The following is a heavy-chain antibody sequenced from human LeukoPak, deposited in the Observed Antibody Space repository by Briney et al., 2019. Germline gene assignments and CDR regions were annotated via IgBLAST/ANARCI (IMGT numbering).Heavy chain of an antibody. V-gene: IGHV3-21*01. CDR3: ARDGTYGDYLDY. Sequence: PGGSLRLSCAASGFTFSSYCMNWVRQAPGKGLEWVSSISSSSSYIYYADSVKGRFTISRDNAKNSLYLQMNSLRAEDTAVYYCARDGTYGDYLDYWGQGTLVTVSS. CDR1: GFTFSSYC. J-gene: IGHJ4*02. D-gene: IGHD4-17*01. CDR2: ISSSSSYI.